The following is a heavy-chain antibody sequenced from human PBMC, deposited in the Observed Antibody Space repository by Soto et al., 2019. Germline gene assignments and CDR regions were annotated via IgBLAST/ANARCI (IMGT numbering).Heavy chain of an antibody. CDR3: ASDEGAVFDP. D-gene: IGHD1-26*01. V-gene: IGHV1-18*01. J-gene: IGHJ5*02. CDR1: GYTFTSYG. CDR2: ISAYNGNT. Sequence: QVQLVQSGAEVKQPGASVKVSCKASGYTFTSYGISWVRQAPGQGLEWMGWISAYNGNTNYAHKLQGRVTMTTDTSRSTAYMELRSLRSEDTAVYDCASDEGAVFDPWGQGTLVTVSS.